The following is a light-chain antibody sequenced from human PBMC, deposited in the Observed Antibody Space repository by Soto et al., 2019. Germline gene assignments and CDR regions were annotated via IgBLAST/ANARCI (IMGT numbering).Light chain of an antibody. CDR1: QSVSSN. CDR3: QQYNNWPWT. Sequence: EIVLTQSPATLSLSPGERATLSCRASQSVSSNLAWYQQKPGQAPRLLISGASTRATAIPARFSGSASRTEFTLTISSLQSEDFALYYCQQYNNWPWTFGQGTKVDIK. CDR2: GAS. J-gene: IGKJ1*01. V-gene: IGKV3-15*01.